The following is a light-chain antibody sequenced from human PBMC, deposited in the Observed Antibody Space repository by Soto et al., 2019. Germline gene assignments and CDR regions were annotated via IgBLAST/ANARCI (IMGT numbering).Light chain of an antibody. CDR3: LLYYGGAWV. Sequence: QAVVTQEPSLTVSPGGPVTLTCASSTGAVTSGYYPNWFQQKPGQAPRALIYSTNKKHSWTPARFSGSLLGGTAALTLSGVQPEDEAEYYCLLYYGGAWVFGGGTKLTVL. CDR1: TGAVTSGYY. V-gene: IGLV7-43*01. J-gene: IGLJ3*02. CDR2: STN.